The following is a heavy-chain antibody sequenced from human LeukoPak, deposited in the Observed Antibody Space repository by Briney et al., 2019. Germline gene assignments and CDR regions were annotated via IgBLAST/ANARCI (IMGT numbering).Heavy chain of an antibody. J-gene: IGHJ2*01. D-gene: IGHD6-19*01. Sequence: SQTLSLTCAISGDSVSSNSAAWNWIRQSPSRGLEWLGRTYYRSKWYNDYAVSVKSRITINPDTSKNQFSLQLNSVTPEDTAVYYCARGVVEGPAHSSGWPYWYFDLWGRGTLVTVSS. V-gene: IGHV6-1*01. CDR2: TYYRSKWYN. CDR1: GDSVSSNSAA. CDR3: ARGVVEGPAHSSGWPYWYFDL.